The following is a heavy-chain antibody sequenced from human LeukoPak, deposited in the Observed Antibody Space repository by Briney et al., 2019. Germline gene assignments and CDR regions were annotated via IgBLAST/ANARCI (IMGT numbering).Heavy chain of an antibody. CDR1: GGTFSSYA. Sequence: ASVKVSCKASGGTFSSYAISWMRQAPGQGLEWMGRIIPIFGTANYAQKFQGRVTITTDESTSTAYMELSSLRSEDTAVYYCAREGEEDYYDSSGYPNYFDYWGQGTLVTVSS. V-gene: IGHV1-69*05. CDR2: IIPIFGTA. J-gene: IGHJ4*02. CDR3: AREGEEDYYDSSGYPNYFDY. D-gene: IGHD3-22*01.